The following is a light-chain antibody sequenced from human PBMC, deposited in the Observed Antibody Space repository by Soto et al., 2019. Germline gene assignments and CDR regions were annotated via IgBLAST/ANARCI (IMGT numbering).Light chain of an antibody. CDR2: DAS. CDR1: QSISRW. CDR3: QQYNSYPWT. J-gene: IGKJ1*01. V-gene: IGKV1-5*01. Sequence: LHITHSPFTPSVVLVNTVPIPFRASQSISRWLAWYQQKSGKAPKFLIYDASSLESGVPSRFSGSGSGTEFTLTISTLQPDDFATYYCQQYNSYPWTFGQGTKV.